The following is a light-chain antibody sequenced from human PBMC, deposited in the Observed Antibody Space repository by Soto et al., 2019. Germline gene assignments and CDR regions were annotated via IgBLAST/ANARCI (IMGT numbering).Light chain of an antibody. V-gene: IGLV1-44*01. CDR3: AAWDDSLNAVV. Sequence: QSVLTQPPSVSGTPGHKVSISCSGSTSNLGGNTVNWYQQLPGTAPKLLIYTNNQRPSGVPDRFSGSKSGTSASLAISGIRSEDEADFYCAAWDDSLNAVVFGGGTKLTVL. CDR1: TSNLGGNT. CDR2: TNN. J-gene: IGLJ2*01.